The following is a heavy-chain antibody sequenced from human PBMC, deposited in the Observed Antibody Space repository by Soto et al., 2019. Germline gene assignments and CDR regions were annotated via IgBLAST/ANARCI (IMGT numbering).Heavy chain of an antibody. CDR3: AKDRTRIAVAGRTVDNAFDI. D-gene: IGHD6-19*01. J-gene: IGHJ3*02. Sequence: GALRLSCAASGFTFSSYAMSWVRQAPGKGLEWVSAISGSGGSTYYADSVKGRFTISRDNSKNTLYLQMNSLRAEDTAVYYCAKDRTRIAVAGRTVDNAFDIWGQGTMVTVSS. CDR2: ISGSGGST. V-gene: IGHV3-23*01. CDR1: GFTFSSYA.